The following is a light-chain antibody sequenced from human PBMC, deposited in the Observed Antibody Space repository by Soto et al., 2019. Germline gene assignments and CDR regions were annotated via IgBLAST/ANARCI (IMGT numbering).Light chain of an antibody. CDR1: SGHSSYA. Sequence: QPVLTQSPSASASLGASVKLTCTLSSGHSSYAIAWHQQQPEKGPRYLMNLNSDGSHSKGDGIPDRFSGSSSGAERYLTISSLQSEDGADYYCQTWGTGIRVFGGGTKLTVL. CDR2: LNSDGSH. J-gene: IGLJ2*01. CDR3: QTWGTGIRV. V-gene: IGLV4-69*01.